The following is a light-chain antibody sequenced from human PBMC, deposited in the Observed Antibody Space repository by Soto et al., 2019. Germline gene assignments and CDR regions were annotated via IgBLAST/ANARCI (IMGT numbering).Light chain of an antibody. V-gene: IGLV2-14*03. CDR1: SSDVGAYNY. J-gene: IGLJ3*02. Sequence: QSVLTQPASVSGSPGQSITISCTGSSSDVGAYNYVCWFQQHPGKAPKVMIYDVNIRPSGVSNRFSGSKSGNTASLTISGLQAENEADYYCSSYTTSNSLVFGGGTKLTVL. CDR3: SSYTTSNSLV. CDR2: DVN.